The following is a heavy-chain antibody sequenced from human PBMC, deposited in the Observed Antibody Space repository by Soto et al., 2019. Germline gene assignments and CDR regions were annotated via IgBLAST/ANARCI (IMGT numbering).Heavy chain of an antibody. J-gene: IGHJ6*02. CDR1: GFTFSSYG. D-gene: IGHD3-9*01. CDR3: ARESKLRYFDWLLPHYYYGMDV. V-gene: IGHV3-33*01. Sequence: QVQLVESGGGVVQPGRSLRLSCAASGFTFSSYGMHWVRQAPGKGLEWVAVIWYDGSNKYYADSVKGRFTISRDNSKNTLYLQMNSLRAEDTAVYYCARESKLRYFDWLLPHYYYGMDVWGQGTTVTVSS. CDR2: IWYDGSNK.